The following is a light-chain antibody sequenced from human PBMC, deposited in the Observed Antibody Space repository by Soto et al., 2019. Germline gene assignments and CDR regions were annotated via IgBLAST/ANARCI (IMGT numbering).Light chain of an antibody. V-gene: IGKV3-15*01. Sequence: EIVMTQSPATLSVSPGERATLSCRASQRVGSNLAWYQQKPGQAPRILIYGASTRATGIPARFSGSGSGTEFTLTISSLQSEDFASYFCQQYNNWPPDRTFGQGTKVEIK. CDR1: QRVGSN. CDR2: GAS. CDR3: QQYNNWPPDRT. J-gene: IGKJ1*01.